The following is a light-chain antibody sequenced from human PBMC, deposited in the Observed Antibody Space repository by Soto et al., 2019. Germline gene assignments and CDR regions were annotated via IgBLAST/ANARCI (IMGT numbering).Light chain of an antibody. V-gene: IGKV3-11*01. CDR3: QQRANWPPLT. Sequence: EIVLTQSPGTLSLSPGERATLSCRASQSVTRNYLAWYQQKPGQAPRLLMYGASNRATGIPARFSGSGSGTDFTLTITSLEPEDFAVYYCQQRANWPPLTFGGGTKVEIK. J-gene: IGKJ4*01. CDR1: QSVTRNY. CDR2: GAS.